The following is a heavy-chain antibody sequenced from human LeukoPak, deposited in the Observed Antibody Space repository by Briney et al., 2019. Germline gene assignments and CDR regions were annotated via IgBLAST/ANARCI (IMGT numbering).Heavy chain of an antibody. CDR3: AAGYSSGWYDPIDY. CDR1: GGSISSYY. CDR2: IYYSGST. V-gene: IGHV4-59*01. J-gene: IGHJ4*02. D-gene: IGHD6-19*01. Sequence: KPSETLSLTCTVSGGSISSYYWSWIRQPPGKGLEWIGYIYYSGSTNYNPSLKSRVTMSVDTSKNQFSLKLSSVTAADTAVYYCAAGYSSGWYDPIDYWGQGTLVTVSS.